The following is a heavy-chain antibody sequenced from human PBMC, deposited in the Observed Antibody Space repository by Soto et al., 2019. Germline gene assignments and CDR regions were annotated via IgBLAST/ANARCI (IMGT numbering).Heavy chain of an antibody. CDR2: IRVGGGDT. V-gene: IGHV3-23*01. J-gene: IGHJ5*02. D-gene: IGHD6-19*01. CDR1: GFTFSNSA. Sequence: EVRLLESGGGLVQPGGSLRLSCAASGFTFSNSAMNWVRQAPGKGLEWVSSIRVGGGDTFYADSVKGRFTVSRDTSKSTVYLEMNSLRAEDTSIYCCAKCYVGTVRSSGWCNLFDPWGQGTLFTVSS. CDR3: AKCYVGTVRSSGWCNLFDP.